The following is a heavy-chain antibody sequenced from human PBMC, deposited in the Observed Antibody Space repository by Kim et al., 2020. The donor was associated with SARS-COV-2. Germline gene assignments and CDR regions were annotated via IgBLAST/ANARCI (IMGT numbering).Heavy chain of an antibody. D-gene: IGHD6-19*01. CDR3: ARGVAVAGRWFDP. Sequence: YHPSHESRVTISVDTSKNHFSLKLGSVTAAETAVYYCARGVAVAGRWFDPWGQGTLVTVSS. V-gene: IGHV4-59*09. J-gene: IGHJ5*02.